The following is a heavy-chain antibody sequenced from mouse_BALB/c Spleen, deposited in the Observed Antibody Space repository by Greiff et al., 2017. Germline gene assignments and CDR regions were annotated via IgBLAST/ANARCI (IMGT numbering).Heavy chain of an antibody. D-gene: IGHD1-1*01. CDR1: GYTFTSYW. V-gene: IGHV1-7*01. J-gene: IGHJ4*01. Sequence: VKLQESGAELAKPGASVKMSCKASGYTFTSYWMHWVKQRPGQGLEWIGYINPSTGYTEYNQKFKDKATLTADKSSSTAYMQLSSLTSEDSAVYYCARLYYGSGMDYWGQGTSVTVSS. CDR2: INPSTGYT. CDR3: ARLYYGSGMDY.